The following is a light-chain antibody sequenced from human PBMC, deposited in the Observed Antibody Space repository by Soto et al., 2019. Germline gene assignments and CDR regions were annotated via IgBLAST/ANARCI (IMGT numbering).Light chain of an antibody. CDR2: AAS. V-gene: IGKV1-39*01. Sequence: DIQMTQSPSSLSASVGDRVTITCRASQSISSYLNWYQQKPGKAPKLLIYAASSLQSGVPSRFSGSGSGKVFPLPISSLQLKFFETYYYQQGYSPPVVSSAQGPRV. J-gene: IGKJ1*01. CDR1: QSISSY. CDR3: QQGYSPPVVS.